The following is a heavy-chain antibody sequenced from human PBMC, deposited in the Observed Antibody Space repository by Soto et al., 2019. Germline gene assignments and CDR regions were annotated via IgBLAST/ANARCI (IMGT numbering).Heavy chain of an antibody. V-gene: IGHV1-3*01. CDR3: AIDLPADY. J-gene: IGHJ4*02. Sequence: QVQLVQSGAEVKKPGASVKVSCKASGYTFTSYAMHWVRQAPGQRLEWMGWINAGNGNTKYSQKSQGRVTITRDTSASTAYMALSSLRSEDTAVYYCAIDLPADYWGQGTLVTVSS. CDR1: GYTFTSYA. D-gene: IGHD2-2*01. CDR2: INAGNGNT.